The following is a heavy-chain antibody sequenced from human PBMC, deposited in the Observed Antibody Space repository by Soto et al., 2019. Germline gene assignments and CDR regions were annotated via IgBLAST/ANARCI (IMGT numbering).Heavy chain of an antibody. CDR2: ISHDGSDK. CDR3: ARVSRALRILTPDFDY. D-gene: IGHD3-3*01. J-gene: IGHJ4*02. V-gene: IGHV3-30-3*01. CDR1: GFTCNSYA. Sequence: QVHLVESGGGVVQPGTSLRLSCAASGFTCNSYAIHWVRQAPGKGLEWVAVISHDGSDKYYGDSVKVRFTISRDNSKNTLYMQMHRLRAEDTALYYCARVSRALRILTPDFDYWGQGTLVTVSS.